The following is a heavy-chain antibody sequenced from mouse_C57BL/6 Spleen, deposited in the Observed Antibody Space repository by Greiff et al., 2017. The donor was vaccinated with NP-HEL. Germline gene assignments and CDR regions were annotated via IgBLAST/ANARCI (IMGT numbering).Heavy chain of an antibody. Sequence: EVQLVEPGGGLVKPGGSLKLSCAASGFTFSDYGMHWVRQAPEQGLEWVAYISRGSSTIYYADTVKGRFTIARDNAKSTLFLQMTSLRSEDTAVYYCARPSDYDYDGTWFAYWGQGTLVTVSA. CDR1: GFTFSDYG. D-gene: IGHD2-4*01. CDR2: ISRGSSTI. J-gene: IGHJ3*01. V-gene: IGHV5-17*01. CDR3: ARPSDYDYDGTWFAY.